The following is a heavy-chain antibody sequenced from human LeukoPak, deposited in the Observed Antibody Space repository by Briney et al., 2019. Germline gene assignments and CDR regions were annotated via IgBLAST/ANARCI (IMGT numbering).Heavy chain of an antibody. V-gene: IGHV4-34*01. Sequence: PAETLSLTCVVYGGSFSGYFWSWIRQPPGKGLEWIGEITPSGSTNYSPSLKSRVSISIDTSKKKLSLRLTSVTAADSAVYYCASSFYYDSRDYWGQGTLVTVSS. CDR2: ITPSGST. D-gene: IGHD3-22*01. CDR1: GGSFSGYF. J-gene: IGHJ4*02. CDR3: ASSFYYDSRDY.